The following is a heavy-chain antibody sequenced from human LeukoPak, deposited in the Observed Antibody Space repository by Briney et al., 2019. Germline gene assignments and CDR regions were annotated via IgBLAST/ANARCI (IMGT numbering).Heavy chain of an antibody. CDR1: GGSISSSSYY. J-gene: IGHJ4*02. D-gene: IGHD1-14*01. V-gene: IGHV4-39*07. CDR3: ARGYPIDY. Sequence: SETLSLTCTVSGGSISSSSYYWGWIRQPPGQGLEWIGSIYCSGSTYYNPSLKSRVTISVDTSKNQFSLKLSSVTAADTAVYYCARGYPIDYWGQGTLVTVSS. CDR2: IYCSGST.